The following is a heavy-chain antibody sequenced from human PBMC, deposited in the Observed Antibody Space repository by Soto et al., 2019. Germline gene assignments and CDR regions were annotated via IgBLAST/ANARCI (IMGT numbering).Heavy chain of an antibody. D-gene: IGHD2-15*01. CDR1: GYTFTKYA. V-gene: IGHV1-3*01. Sequence: GASVKVSCKASGYTFTKYAMHWVRQAPGQRLEWLGWINAGNDNTKYSQRFQGRVTVTRDTSATTVYMELSSLTSEDTAVHYCARNVVNSPYYYFDYWGQGSLVTVSS. CDR3: ARNVVNSPYYYFDY. CDR2: INAGNDNT. J-gene: IGHJ4*02.